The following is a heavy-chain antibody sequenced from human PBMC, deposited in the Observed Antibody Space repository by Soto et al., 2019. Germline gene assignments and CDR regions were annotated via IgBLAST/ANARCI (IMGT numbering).Heavy chain of an antibody. CDR1: GYSFTSYW. D-gene: IGHD2-21*02. J-gene: IGHJ6*02. Sequence: PGESLKISCKGSGYSFTSYWIGWVRQMPGKGLEWMGIIYPGDSDTRYSPSFQGQVTISADKSISTAYLQWSSLKASDTAMYYCASEYCGGDCYSSYYYGMDVWGQGTTVTVSS. V-gene: IGHV5-51*01. CDR2: IYPGDSDT. CDR3: ASEYCGGDCYSSYYYGMDV.